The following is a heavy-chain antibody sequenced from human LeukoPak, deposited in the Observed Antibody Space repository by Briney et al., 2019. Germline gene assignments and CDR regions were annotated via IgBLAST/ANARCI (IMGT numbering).Heavy chain of an antibody. D-gene: IGHD5-18*01. CDR1: GYMFTSYS. Sequence: ASVKVSCKASGYMFTSYSMHWVRQAPGQGLEWMGIINPSGASTSHAQKFQGRVTMTRDTSISTAYMELSRLRSDDTAVYYCARSLATAMVTMKAMGAFDIWGQGTMVTVSS. J-gene: IGHJ3*02. V-gene: IGHV1-46*01. CDR2: INPSGAST. CDR3: ARSLATAMVTMKAMGAFDI.